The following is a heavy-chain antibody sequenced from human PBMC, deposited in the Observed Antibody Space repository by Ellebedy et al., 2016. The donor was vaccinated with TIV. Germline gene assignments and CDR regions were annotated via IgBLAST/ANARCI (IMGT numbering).Heavy chain of an antibody. D-gene: IGHD3-22*01. V-gene: IGHV3-48*03. Sequence: GESLKISCAASGFTFRSYELFWVRQAPGKGLECVSYISSSGSTIYYADSVKGRFTISRDNAKNSLYLQMNRLRAEDTAVYYCARDSRDSSGYYDFDYWGQGTLVTVSS. CDR3: ARDSRDSSGYYDFDY. CDR2: ISSSGSTI. CDR1: GFTFRSYE. J-gene: IGHJ4*02.